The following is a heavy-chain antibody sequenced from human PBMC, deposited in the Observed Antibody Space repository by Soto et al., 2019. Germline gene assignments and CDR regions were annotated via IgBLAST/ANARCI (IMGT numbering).Heavy chain of an antibody. CDR2: ISRYGDFT. J-gene: IGHJ4*02. Sequence: EVQLLESGGDLIQPEGSLRLSCAAAGFTFNIYAMAWVRQAPGKGLEWVSAISRYGDFTYYADSVEGRFTISRDNSKNTLYQQMNSLRAEDTALYYCAKDRYLDHDSRGYLFDNWGQGTLVTVSS. D-gene: IGHD3-22*01. V-gene: IGHV3-23*01. CDR1: GFTFNIYA. CDR3: AKDRYLDHDSRGYLFDN.